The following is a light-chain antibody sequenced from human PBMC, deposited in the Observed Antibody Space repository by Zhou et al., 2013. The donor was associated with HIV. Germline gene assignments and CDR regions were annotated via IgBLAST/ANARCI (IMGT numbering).Light chain of an antibody. CDR1: SSDVGGYNY. CDR2: DVS. J-gene: IGLJ1*01. Sequence: QSALTQPRSVSGSPGQSVTISCTGTSSDVGGYNYVSWYQQHPGKSPKLMIYDVSKRPSGVPDRFSGSKSGNTASLTISGLQAEDEADYYCQSFDSILTGFVFGTGTKVTVL. CDR3: QSFDSILTGFV. V-gene: IGLV2-11*01.